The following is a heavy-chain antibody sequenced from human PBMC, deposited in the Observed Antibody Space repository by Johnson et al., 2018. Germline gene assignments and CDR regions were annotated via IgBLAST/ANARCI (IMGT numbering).Heavy chain of an antibody. V-gene: IGHV4-34*01. D-gene: IGHD3-10*01. J-gene: IGHJ6*03. Sequence: QVQLQQWGAGLLKPSETLSLTCALYGGSLRAYYWTWIRQPPGKGLEWIGEINQNANTNYNPSLKSRVTISIDMSENQFSLNLNSVTAADTGVYYCARGGGFYYHLDVWVKGATVTVSS. CDR3: ARGGGFYYHLDV. CDR2: INQNANT. CDR1: GGSLRAYY.